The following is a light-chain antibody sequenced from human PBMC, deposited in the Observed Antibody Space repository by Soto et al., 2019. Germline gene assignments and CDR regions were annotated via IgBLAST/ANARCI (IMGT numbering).Light chain of an antibody. J-gene: IGKJ4*01. Sequence: DIVMTQSPATLSVAPGERVTFSCRASQGVSRKLAWYQHKPGQAPRLLISGASTEATGIPARFSGSGSGTEFTLTISRLQSEDCAIYYCQQYHTLPITFGGGTKVEIK. V-gene: IGKV3-15*01. CDR3: QQYHTLPIT. CDR2: GAS. CDR1: QGVSRK.